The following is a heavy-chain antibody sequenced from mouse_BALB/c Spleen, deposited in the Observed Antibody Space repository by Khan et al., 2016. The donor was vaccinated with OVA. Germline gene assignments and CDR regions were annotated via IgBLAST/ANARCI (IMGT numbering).Heavy chain of an antibody. D-gene: IGHD2-14*01. Sequence: QVQLKESGPGLVAPSQSLSITCTVSGFSLTSYGVHWVRQPPGKGLEWLVVIWSDGSTTYNSALKSRLSISKDNSKSQGFLKMNSLQTDDTAMYYCARHDRYFYAMDYWGQGTSVTVSS. J-gene: IGHJ4*01. CDR2: IWSDGST. CDR1: GFSLTSYG. V-gene: IGHV2-6-1*01. CDR3: ARHDRYFYAMDY.